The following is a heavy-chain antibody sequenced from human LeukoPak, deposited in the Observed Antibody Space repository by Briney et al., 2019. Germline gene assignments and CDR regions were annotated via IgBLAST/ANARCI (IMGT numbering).Heavy chain of an antibody. J-gene: IGHJ1*01. CDR3: ARDLDITMVRGVIIGFQH. CDR2: INPNSGGT. D-gene: IGHD3-10*01. Sequence: ASVKVSCKASGYTFTGYYMQWVRQAPGQGLEWMGWINPNSGGTNYAQKFQGRVTMTRDTSISTAYIELSRLRSDDTAVYYCARDLDITMVRGVIIGFQHWGQGTLVTVSS. V-gene: IGHV1-2*02. CDR1: GYTFTGYY.